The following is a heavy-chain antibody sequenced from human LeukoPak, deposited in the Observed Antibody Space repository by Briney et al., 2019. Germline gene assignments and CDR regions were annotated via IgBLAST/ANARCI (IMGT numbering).Heavy chain of an antibody. D-gene: IGHD3-22*01. CDR1: GFTFDDYA. CDR2: ISGSGGST. Sequence: GGSLRLSCAASGFTFDDYAMHWVRQAPGKGLEWVSAISGSGGSTYYADSVKGRFTISRDNSKNTLYLQMNSLRAEDTAVYYCAKDKAMIVVVILGYWGQGTLVTVSS. V-gene: IGHV3-23*01. J-gene: IGHJ4*02. CDR3: AKDKAMIVVVILGY.